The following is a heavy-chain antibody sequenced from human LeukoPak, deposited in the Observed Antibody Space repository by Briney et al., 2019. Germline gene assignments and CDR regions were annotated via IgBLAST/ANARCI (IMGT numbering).Heavy chain of an antibody. CDR3: ARGVYAIRDFDY. V-gene: IGHV4-34*01. CDR1: GGSFSGYY. CDR2: TNHSGST. J-gene: IGHJ4*02. Sequence: TSSETLSLTCAVYGGSFSGYYWSWIRQPPGKGLEWIGETNHSGSTNYNPSLKSRVTISVDTSKNQFSLKLSSVTAADTAVYYCARGVYAIRDFDYWGQGTLVTVSS. D-gene: IGHD2-8*01.